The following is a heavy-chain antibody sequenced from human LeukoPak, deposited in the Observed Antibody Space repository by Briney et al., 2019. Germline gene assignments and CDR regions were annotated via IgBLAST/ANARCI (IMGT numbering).Heavy chain of an antibody. Sequence: ASVKVSCKASGYTFTSYDINWVRQATGQGLEWMGWMNPNSGNTDYAQKFQGRVTITRDTSASTAYMELSSLRSEDTAVYYCARGSDYGDLVDYWGQGTLVTVSS. CDR1: GYTFTSYD. V-gene: IGHV1-8*01. J-gene: IGHJ4*02. CDR3: ARGSDYGDLVDY. D-gene: IGHD4-17*01. CDR2: MNPNSGNT.